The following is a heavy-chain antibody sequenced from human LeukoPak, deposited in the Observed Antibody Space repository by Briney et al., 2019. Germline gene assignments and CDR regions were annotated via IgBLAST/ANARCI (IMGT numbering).Heavy chain of an antibody. Sequence: PGGSLRLSCAASGFTFSSYWMHWVRQAPGKGLVWVSRINSDGSSTSYADSVKGRFTISRDNAKNTLYLQMNSLRAEDTAVYYCAAGITMVRARYYYGTDVWGQGTTVTVSS. V-gene: IGHV3-74*01. CDR1: GFTFSSYW. D-gene: IGHD3-10*01. CDR3: AAGITMVRARYYYGTDV. CDR2: INSDGSST. J-gene: IGHJ6*02.